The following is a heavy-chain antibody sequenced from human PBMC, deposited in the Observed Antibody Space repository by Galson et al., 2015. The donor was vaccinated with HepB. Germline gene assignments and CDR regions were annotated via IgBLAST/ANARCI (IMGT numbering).Heavy chain of an antibody. Sequence: ETLSLTCTVSGGSLSLYYWSWIRQPAGKGLEWIGRTYPSGSTHYNPSLTSRVTMSVDTSENQFSPKLNSVTAAATAVYYCARGNGFRSGYYWAFDYWGQGILVTVSS. V-gene: IGHV4-4*07. J-gene: IGHJ4*02. CDR1: GGSLSLYY. CDR3: ARGNGFRSGYYWAFDY. D-gene: IGHD3-3*01. CDR2: TYPSGST.